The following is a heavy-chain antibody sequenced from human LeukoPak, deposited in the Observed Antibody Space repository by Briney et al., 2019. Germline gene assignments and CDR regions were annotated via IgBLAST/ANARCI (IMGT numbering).Heavy chain of an antibody. CDR3: AKEEVSGSYLSSDY. Sequence: RGSLRLSCAASGFTFSSYAMSWVRQAPGKGLEWVSAISGSGGSTYYADSVKGRFTISRDNSKNTLYLQMNSLRAKDTAVYYCAKEEVSGSYLSSDYWGQGTLVTVSS. CDR1: GFTFSSYA. J-gene: IGHJ4*02. D-gene: IGHD1-26*01. V-gene: IGHV3-23*01. CDR2: ISGSGGST.